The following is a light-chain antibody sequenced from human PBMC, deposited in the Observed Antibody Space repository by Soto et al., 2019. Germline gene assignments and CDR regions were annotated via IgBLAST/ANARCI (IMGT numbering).Light chain of an antibody. Sequence: QSVLTQPASPSGSPGQSIAISCTGTSSDVGGYNYVSWYQQLPGNAPKLLIYDVTIRPSGVSGRFSGSKSGTTASLTISGLQAEDEADYYCCSYASSTIYVFGTGTKVTVL. V-gene: IGLV2-14*03. J-gene: IGLJ1*01. CDR1: SSDVGGYNY. CDR3: CSYASSTIYV. CDR2: DVT.